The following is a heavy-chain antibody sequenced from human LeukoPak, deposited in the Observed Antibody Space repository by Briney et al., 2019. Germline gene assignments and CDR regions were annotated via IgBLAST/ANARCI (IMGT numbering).Heavy chain of an antibody. J-gene: IGHJ4*02. Sequence: SETLSLTCAVYGGSFSGYYWGWIRQPPGKGLEWIGSIYYSGSTYYNPSLKSRVTISVDTSKNQFSLKLSSVTAADTAVYYCARRKYYYDSSGPFDYWGQGTLVTVSS. CDR2: IYYSGST. D-gene: IGHD3-22*01. CDR3: ARRKYYYDSSGPFDY. V-gene: IGHV4-39*01. CDR1: GGSFSGYY.